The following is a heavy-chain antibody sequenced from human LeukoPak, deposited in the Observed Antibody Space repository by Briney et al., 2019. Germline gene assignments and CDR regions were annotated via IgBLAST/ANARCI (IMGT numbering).Heavy chain of an antibody. V-gene: IGHV3-66*01. J-gene: IGHJ4*02. CDR1: GFTVSSNY. Sequence: GGSLRLSCAASGFTVSSNYMSWVRQAPGKGLEWVSVIYSGGSTYYADSVKGRFTISRDNSKNTLYLQMDSLRAEDTAVYYCAKDRGYSYGYWGYWGQGTLVTVSS. D-gene: IGHD5-18*01. CDR3: AKDRGYSYGYWGY. CDR2: IYSGGST.